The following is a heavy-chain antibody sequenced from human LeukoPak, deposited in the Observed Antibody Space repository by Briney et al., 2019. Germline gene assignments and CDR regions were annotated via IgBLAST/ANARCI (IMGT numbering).Heavy chain of an antibody. V-gene: IGHV3-23*01. CDR2: ISGSGGST. CDR3: ANDAPVNIVVVPAANS. J-gene: IGHJ4*02. CDR1: GFTFSSYA. Sequence: PGGCLRLSCAASGFTFSSYAMSSVRQAPGKGLEWVSAISGSGGSTYYAASVKGRFTISRDNSKNTLYLQMNSLRAEDTAVYYCANDAPVNIVVVPAANSWGQGTLVTVSS. D-gene: IGHD2-2*01.